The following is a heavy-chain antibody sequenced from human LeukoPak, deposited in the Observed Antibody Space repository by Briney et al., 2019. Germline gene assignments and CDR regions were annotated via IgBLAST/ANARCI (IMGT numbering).Heavy chain of an antibody. CDR1: GFTFSSYE. CDR3: AKLRGYYGSGQQITLDY. V-gene: IGHV3-48*03. Sequence: GGSLRLSCAASGFTFSSYEMNWVRQAPGKGLEWVSYISSSGSTIYYADSVKGRFTISRDNAKNTLYLQMDSLSVEDTAVYYCAKLRGYYGSGQQITLDYWGQGTLVTVSS. D-gene: IGHD3-10*01. CDR2: ISSSGSTI. J-gene: IGHJ4*02.